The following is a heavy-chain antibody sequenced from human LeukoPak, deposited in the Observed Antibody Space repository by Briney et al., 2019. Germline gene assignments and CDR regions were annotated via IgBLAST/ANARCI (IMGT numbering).Heavy chain of an antibody. CDR3: ARANRFWSGYYTQSGYWFDP. V-gene: IGHV3-30*01. D-gene: IGHD3-3*01. CDR2: ISYDGSNK. J-gene: IGHJ5*02. CDR1: GFTFSSYA. Sequence: GGSLRLSCAASGFTFSSYAMHWVRQAPGKGLEWVAVISYDGSNKYYADSVKGRFTISRDNSKNTLYLQMNSLRAEDTAVYYCARANRFWSGYYTQSGYWFDPWGQGTLVTVSS.